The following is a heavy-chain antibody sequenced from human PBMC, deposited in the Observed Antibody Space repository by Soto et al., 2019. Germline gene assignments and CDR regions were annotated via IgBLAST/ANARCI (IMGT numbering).Heavy chain of an antibody. D-gene: IGHD4-4*01. CDR3: ASIYYSNDINYYYYGMDV. Sequence: PGESLKISCKGSGYSFTSYWISWVRQMPGKGLEWMGRIDPSDSYTNYSPSFQGHVTISADKSISTAYLQWSSLKASDTAMYYCASIYYSNDINYYYYGMDVWGQGTTVTVSS. CDR2: IDPSDSYT. J-gene: IGHJ6*02. CDR1: GYSFTSYW. V-gene: IGHV5-10-1*01.